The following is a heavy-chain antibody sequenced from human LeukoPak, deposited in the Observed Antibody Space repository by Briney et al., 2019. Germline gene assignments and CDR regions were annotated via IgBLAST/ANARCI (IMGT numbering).Heavy chain of an antibody. CDR1: GGSISGHY. Sequence: PSETLSHTYTVSGGSISGHYWSWIRQSPAKGLDSIAYVFSTQSPHYNPSLESRGTISVDTSKNQISLTLISVTAADTARYYCARARYYSDAGSYFIDQWGQGTPVTVSS. CDR3: ARARYYSDAGSYFIDQ. J-gene: IGHJ5*02. V-gene: IGHV4-59*11. CDR2: VFSTQSP. D-gene: IGHD3-10*01.